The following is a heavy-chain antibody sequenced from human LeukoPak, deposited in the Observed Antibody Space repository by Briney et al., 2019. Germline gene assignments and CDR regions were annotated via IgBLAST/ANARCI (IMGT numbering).Heavy chain of an antibody. J-gene: IGHJ3*02. D-gene: IGHD3-22*01. CDR3: ARRSSVYDSSGYYAFDI. CDR2: ISAYNGNT. Sequence: ASVKVSCKASGYTFTSYGISWVRQAPGQGLEWMGWISAYNGNTNYAQKLQGRVTMTTDTSTSTAYMELRSLRSDDTAVYYCARRSSVYDSSGYYAFDIWGQGTMVTVSS. V-gene: IGHV1-18*01. CDR1: GYTFTSYG.